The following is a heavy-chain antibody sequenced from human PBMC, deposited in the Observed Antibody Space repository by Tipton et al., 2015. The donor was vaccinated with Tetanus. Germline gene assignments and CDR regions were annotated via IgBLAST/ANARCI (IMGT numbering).Heavy chain of an antibody. CDR3: ARGTGDD. CDR1: GGSISSYY. V-gene: IGHV4-59*01. D-gene: IGHD1-14*01. CDR2: LYYSGST. J-gene: IGHJ4*02. Sequence: TLSLTCTVSGGSISSYYWSWIRQPPGKGLEWIGYLYYSGSTNYNPSLKSRVTISVAQSKNQFSLKLSSVTAADTAVYYCARGTGDDWGQGTRVAVSS.